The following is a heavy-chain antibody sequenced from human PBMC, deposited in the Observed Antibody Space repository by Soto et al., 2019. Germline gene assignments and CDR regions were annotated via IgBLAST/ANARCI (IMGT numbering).Heavy chain of an antibody. J-gene: IGHJ4*02. D-gene: IGHD3-10*01. CDR1: GGSVSSGSYY. CDR2: IYYSGST. V-gene: IGHV4-61*01. Sequence: SSETLSLTCTVSGGSVSSGSYYWSWIRQPPGKGLEWIGYIYYSGSTNYNPSLKSRVTISVDTSKNQFSLKLSSVTAADTAVYYCAATYYYGSGSFPYWGQGTLVTV. CDR3: AATYYYGSGSFPY.